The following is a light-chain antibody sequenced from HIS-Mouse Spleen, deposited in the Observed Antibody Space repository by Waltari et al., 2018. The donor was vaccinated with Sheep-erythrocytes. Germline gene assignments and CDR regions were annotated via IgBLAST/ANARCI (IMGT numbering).Light chain of an antibody. J-gene: IGLJ1*01. CDR1: ISAVGGYIY. CDR2: DVS. CDR3: CSYAGSYNHV. Sequence: QSALTQPRPVSGSPGQSVTISCTGTISAVGGYIYVSCYQQHPGKTPKLMIYDVSKRPSGVPDRFSGSKSGNTASLTISGLQAEDGADYYCCSYAGSYNHVFATGTKVTVL. V-gene: IGLV2-11*01.